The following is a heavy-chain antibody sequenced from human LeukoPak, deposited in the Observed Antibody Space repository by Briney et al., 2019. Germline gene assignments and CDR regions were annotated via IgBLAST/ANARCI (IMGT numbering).Heavy chain of an antibody. CDR2: ISSSSSYI. V-gene: IGHV3-21*01. J-gene: IGHJ4*02. CDR3: ATENGVTMVRGVIKPFDY. CDR1: GFTFSSYS. Sequence: GILRLSCAASGFTFSSYSMNWVRQAPGKGLEWVSSISSSSSYIYYADSVKGRFTISRDNAKNSLYLQMNSLRAEDTAVYYCATENGVTMVRGVIKPFDYWGQGTLVTVSS. D-gene: IGHD3-10*01.